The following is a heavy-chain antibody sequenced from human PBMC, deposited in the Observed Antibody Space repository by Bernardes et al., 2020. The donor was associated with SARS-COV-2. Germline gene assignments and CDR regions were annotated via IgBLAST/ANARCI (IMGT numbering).Heavy chain of an antibody. CDR2: IWYDGSNK. V-gene: IGHV3-33*08. CDR1: GFTFSSYG. CDR3: AREASLYYYYGMDV. J-gene: IGHJ6*02. Sequence: GILRLSCAASGFTFSSYGMHWVRQAPGKGLEWVAVIWYDGSNKYYADSVKGRFTISRDNSKNTLYLQMNSLRAEDTAVYYCAREASLYYYYGMDVWGQGTTVTVSS. D-gene: IGHD1-26*01.